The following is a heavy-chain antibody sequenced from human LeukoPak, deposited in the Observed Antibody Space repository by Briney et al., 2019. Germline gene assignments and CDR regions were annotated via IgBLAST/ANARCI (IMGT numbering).Heavy chain of an antibody. Sequence: SETLSLTCTVSGGSISSSSYYWGWIRQPPGKGLEWMGSINYSGSTYHNPSLKSRVTISVDTSKNQFSLKLSSVTAADTAVYFCARGPYSYDSSGAFDIWGQGTMVTVSS. V-gene: IGHV4-39*07. D-gene: IGHD3-22*01. J-gene: IGHJ3*02. CDR2: INYSGST. CDR1: GGSISSSSYY. CDR3: ARGPYSYDSSGAFDI.